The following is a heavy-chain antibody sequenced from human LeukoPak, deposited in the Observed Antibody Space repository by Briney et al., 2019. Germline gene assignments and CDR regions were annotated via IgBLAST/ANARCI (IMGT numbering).Heavy chain of an antibody. V-gene: IGHV3-53*01. CDR1: GFTVSSNY. D-gene: IGHD3-16*01. CDR3: ARDSPLGGFDY. CDR2: IYSGGST. J-gene: IGHJ4*02. Sequence: PSGGSLRLSCAASGFTVSSNYMSWVRQAPGKGLEWVSVIYSGGSTYYADSVKGRFTISRDNSKNTLYLQMNSLRAEDTAVYYCARDSPLGGFDYWGQGTLVTVSS.